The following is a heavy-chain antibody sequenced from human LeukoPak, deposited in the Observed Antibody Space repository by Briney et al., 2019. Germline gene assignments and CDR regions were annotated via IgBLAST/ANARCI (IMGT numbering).Heavy chain of an antibody. V-gene: IGHV3-23*01. D-gene: IGHD1-7*01. J-gene: IGHJ4*02. CDR1: GFTFSSYA. CDR2: ISGSGDST. Sequence: GGSLRLSCAASGFTFSSYAMRWVRQAPGKGLEWVSAISGSGDSTYYADSVKGRFTSPRDNSKNTLHLQMTSLRAADTAVYYCAKDRARGGTTDFDYWGQGTLVTVSS. CDR3: AKDRARGGTTDFDY.